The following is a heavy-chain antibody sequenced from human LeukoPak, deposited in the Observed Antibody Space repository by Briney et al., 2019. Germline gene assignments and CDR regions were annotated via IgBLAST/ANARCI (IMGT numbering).Heavy chain of an antibody. CDR2: IYHTGST. J-gene: IGHJ4*02. Sequence: SETLSLTCTVSGASINSYYWSWIRQPPGKGLEWIAYIYHTGSTNYNPSLKSRVSISVDTSKNQFSLKLSSVTAADTAVYYCARLKAVTGTSDYFDYWGQGILVTVSS. V-gene: IGHV4-59*01. D-gene: IGHD6-19*01. CDR1: GASINSYY. CDR3: ARLKAVTGTSDYFDY.